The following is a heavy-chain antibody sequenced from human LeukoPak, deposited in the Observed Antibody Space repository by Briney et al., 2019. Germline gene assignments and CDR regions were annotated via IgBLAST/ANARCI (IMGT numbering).Heavy chain of an antibody. V-gene: IGHV4-4*02. CDR2: IYHSGST. Sequence: SETLSLTCAVSGGSITSSTWWSWVRQPPGKGLEWIGQIYHSGSTNYNPSLKSRVTMSVDESNNQFSLNLTSVTAADTAVYFCARHPNYYGSGWGQGILVTVSS. CDR3: ARHPNYYGSG. CDR1: GGSITSSTW. J-gene: IGHJ4*02. D-gene: IGHD3-10*01.